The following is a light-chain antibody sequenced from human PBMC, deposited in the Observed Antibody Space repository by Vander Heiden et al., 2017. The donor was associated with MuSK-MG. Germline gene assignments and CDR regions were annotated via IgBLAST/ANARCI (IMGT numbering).Light chain of an antibody. CDR1: QDISNY. Sequence: DIQMTQSPSSLSASVGDRVTITCQASQDISNYLNWYQQKPGKAPKLLIYDASNLETGVPSRFSGSGSGTDFTFTISSLQPEDFGTYYCQQYDNLSTFGQGTRLEIK. J-gene: IGKJ5*01. CDR2: DAS. V-gene: IGKV1-33*01. CDR3: QQYDNLST.